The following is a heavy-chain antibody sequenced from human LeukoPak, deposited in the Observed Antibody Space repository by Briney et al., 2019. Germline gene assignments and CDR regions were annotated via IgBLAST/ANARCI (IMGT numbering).Heavy chain of an antibody. J-gene: IGHJ2*01. CDR2: IYTSGST. CDR1: GGSISSYY. Sequence: SETLSLTCTVSGGSISSYYWSWIRQPAGKGLEWIGRIYTSGSTNYNPSLKSRVTMSVDTSKNQFSLKLSSVTAADTAVYYCARGPPLNIVVVPAAIYWYFDLWGSGNLVTVSS. CDR3: ARGPPLNIVVVPAAIYWYFDL. V-gene: IGHV4-4*07. D-gene: IGHD2-2*01.